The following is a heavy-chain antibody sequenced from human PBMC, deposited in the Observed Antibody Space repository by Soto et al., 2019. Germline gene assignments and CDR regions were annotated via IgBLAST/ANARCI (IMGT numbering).Heavy chain of an antibody. Sequence: EVQLLESGGGLVQPGGTLRLSCAASGFTFSSYDMSWVRQAPGKGLEWVSAISGSGVGTFYAESVKGRFTISRDNSKNTLYVQMNSLRVEDTDIYYCAKEDDAWTNGYFDLWGQGTMVTVSS. D-gene: IGHD2-8*01. CDR3: AKEDDAWTNGYFDL. V-gene: IGHV3-23*01. CDR1: GFTFSSYD. CDR2: ISGSGVGT. J-gene: IGHJ3*01.